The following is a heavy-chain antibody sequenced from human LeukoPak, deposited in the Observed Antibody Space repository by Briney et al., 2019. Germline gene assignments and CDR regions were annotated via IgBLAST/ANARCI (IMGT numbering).Heavy chain of an antibody. Sequence: GRSLRLSCAASGLSLNSYAIHWVRQAPGKGLEWVTAISYDGSNKHYADSVRGRFTISRDNSKNTLYLQMNSLRAEDTAVYYCAKISRGEFRNAFDIWGQGTMVTVSS. CDR2: ISYDGSNK. V-gene: IGHV3-30*18. CDR3: AKISRGEFRNAFDI. J-gene: IGHJ3*02. CDR1: GLSLNSYA. D-gene: IGHD3-10*01.